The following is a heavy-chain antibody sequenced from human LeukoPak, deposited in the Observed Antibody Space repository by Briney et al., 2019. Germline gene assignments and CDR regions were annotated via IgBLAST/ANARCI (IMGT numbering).Heavy chain of an antibody. J-gene: IGHJ3*02. D-gene: IGHD3-22*01. CDR1: GFTFSSYG. CDR2: ISYDGSNK. V-gene: IGHV3-30*18. CDR3: AKGLLTMIVVVIPDAFDI. Sequence: GGSLRLSCAASGFTFSSYGMHWVRQAPGKGLEWVAVISYDGSNKYYADSVKGRFTISRDNSKNTLYLQMNSLRAEATAVYYCAKGLLTMIVVVIPDAFDIWGQGTMVTVSS.